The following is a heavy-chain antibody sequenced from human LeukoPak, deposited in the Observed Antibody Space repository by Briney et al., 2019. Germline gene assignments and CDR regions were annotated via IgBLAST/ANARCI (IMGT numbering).Heavy chain of an antibody. CDR2: ISGGGGKT. V-gene: IGHV3-23*01. CDR1: GFSFSTYA. J-gene: IGHJ4*02. CDR3: ARDGLRRIWFGELLYPYFDY. Sequence: GGSLRLSCAASGFSFSTYAMSWVRQAPGKGLEWVSEISGGGGKTYYADSVKGRFTISRDNSKNTLYLQMNSLRAEDTAVYYCARDGLRRIWFGELLYPYFDYWGQGTLVTVSS. D-gene: IGHD3-10*01.